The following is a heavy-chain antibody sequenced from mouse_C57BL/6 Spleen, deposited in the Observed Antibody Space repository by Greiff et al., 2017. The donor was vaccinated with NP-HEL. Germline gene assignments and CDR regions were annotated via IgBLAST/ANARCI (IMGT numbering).Heavy chain of an antibody. CDR1: GYTFTDYN. V-gene: IGHV1-18*01. J-gene: IGHJ3*01. CDR3: AREDYGYDVAWFAY. CDR2: INPNNGGT. Sequence: VHVKQSGPELVKPGASVKIPCKASGYTFTDYNLDWVKQSHGKSLEWIGDINPNNGGTIYNQKFKGKATLTVDKSSSTAYMELRSLTSEDTAVYYCAREDYGYDVAWFAYWGQGTLVTVSA. D-gene: IGHD2-2*01.